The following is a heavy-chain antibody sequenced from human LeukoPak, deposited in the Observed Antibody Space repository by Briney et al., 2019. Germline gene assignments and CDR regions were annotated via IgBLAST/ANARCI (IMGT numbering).Heavy chain of an antibody. V-gene: IGHV1-2*06. D-gene: IGHD3-10*01. CDR2: INPNSGGT. Sequence: GASVKVSCKASGYTFTGCYMHWVRQAPGQGLEWMGRINPNSGGTNYAQKFQGRVTMTRDTSISTAYMELSRLRSDDTAVYYCARDHGSGSYYKIDQDYWGQRTLVTVSS. CDR1: GYTFTGCY. CDR3: ARDHGSGSYYKIDQDY. J-gene: IGHJ4*02.